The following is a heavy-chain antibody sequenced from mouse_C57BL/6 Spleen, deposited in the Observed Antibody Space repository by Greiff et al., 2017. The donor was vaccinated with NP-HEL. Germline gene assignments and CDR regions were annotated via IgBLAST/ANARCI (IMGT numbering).Heavy chain of an antibody. CDR1: GYSFTGYY. Sequence: VQLQQSGPELVKPGASVKISCKASGYSFTGYYMNWVKQSPEKSLEWIGEINPSTGGTTYNQKFKAKATLTVDKSSSTAYMQLKSLTSEDSAVYYCARGYYGSSGGFAYWGQGTLVTVSA. D-gene: IGHD1-1*01. CDR3: ARGYYGSSGGFAY. CDR2: INPSTGGT. J-gene: IGHJ3*01. V-gene: IGHV1-42*01.